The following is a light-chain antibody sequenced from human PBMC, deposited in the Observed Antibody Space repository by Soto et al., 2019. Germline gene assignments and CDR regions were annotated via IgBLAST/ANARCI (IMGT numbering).Light chain of an antibody. CDR1: SSDVGGYIF. V-gene: IGLV2-8*01. CDR3: SSYAGSNTVM. J-gene: IGLJ3*02. Sequence: QSVLTQPPSAAGSPGQSVTISCTGTSSDVGGYIFVSWYQHHPGRAPKLLIYEVTKRPSGVPDRFSGSKSGNTASLTVSGLRAEDEADYYCSSYAGSNTVMFGGGTKLTVL. CDR2: EVT.